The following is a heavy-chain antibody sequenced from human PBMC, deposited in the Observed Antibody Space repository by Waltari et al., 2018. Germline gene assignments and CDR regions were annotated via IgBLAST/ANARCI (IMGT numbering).Heavy chain of an antibody. CDR2: ISYNERNI. D-gene: IGHD3-22*01. CDR3: ARDYCDRTNCHGMDV. V-gene: IGHV3-30*04. Sequence: QVQLVESGGGVFQPGRSLRLSCAALEFPLSSSAMPWVRQAPGKGLEWVSVISYNERNIYYVDSVKGRFTISRDNSKKMLYLQMNNLRAEDTAVYYCARDYCDRTNCHGMDVWGQGTTVTVSS. J-gene: IGHJ6*02. CDR1: EFPLSSSA.